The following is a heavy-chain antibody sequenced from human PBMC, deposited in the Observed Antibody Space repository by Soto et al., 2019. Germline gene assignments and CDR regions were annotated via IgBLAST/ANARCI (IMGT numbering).Heavy chain of an antibody. D-gene: IGHD5-12*01. CDR3: ARTPGNGYNWYFDY. Sequence: SETLSLTCTVSGDSVRSGSNYWSWIRQSPGKGLEWIGYIYYTGTTNYSPSLESRVTMSMDMSKNQFSLKLSSVTAADTAVYYCARTPGNGYNWYFDYWGQG. CDR2: IYYTGTT. CDR1: GDSVRSGSNY. V-gene: IGHV4-61*01. J-gene: IGHJ4*02.